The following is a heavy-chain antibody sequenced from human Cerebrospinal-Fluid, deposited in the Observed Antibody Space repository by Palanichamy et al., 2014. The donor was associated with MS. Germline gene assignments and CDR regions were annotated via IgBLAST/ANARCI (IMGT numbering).Heavy chain of an antibody. J-gene: IGHJ4*02. Sequence: TTYAIHWLRRAPGQRFKWMGWINVGTGYTKYSQEFQGRVTITRDTSASTAYINLISLRSGDTAVYYCARGDYGDSTFDSWGQGTPVTVSS. CDR3: ARGDYGDSTFDS. V-gene: IGHV1-3*01. CDR2: INVGTGYT. CDR1: TTYA. D-gene: IGHD4-17*01.